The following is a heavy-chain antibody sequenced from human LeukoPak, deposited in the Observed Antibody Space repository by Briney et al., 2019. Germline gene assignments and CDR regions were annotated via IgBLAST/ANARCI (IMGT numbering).Heavy chain of an antibody. CDR1: GFTFSSYA. V-gene: IGHV3-23*01. Sequence: GSLRLSCAASGFTFSSYAMSWVRQAPGEGLEWVSTLSVSGGIYYADSVKGRFTISRDNSKNTLYLQMNSLRAEDTAVYYCAKGQNSYSSSWPTPDYWGQGTLVTVSS. J-gene: IGHJ4*02. D-gene: IGHD6-13*01. CDR2: LSVSGGI. CDR3: AKGQNSYSSSWPTPDY.